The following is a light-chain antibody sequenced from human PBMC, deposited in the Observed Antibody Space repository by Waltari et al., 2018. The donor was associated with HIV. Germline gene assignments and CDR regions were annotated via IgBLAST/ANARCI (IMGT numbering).Light chain of an antibody. CDR2: EVS. J-gene: IGLJ2*01. CDR1: SSYVGCCCS. V-gene: IGLV2-18*02. CDR3: SSYRSITTFDVL. Sequence: QSALTQPPSVSGSLGQSVTISCTGTSSYVGCCCSVPWYQQPPGTAPKRMIYEVSNRPSGVPARFSGSKSGNTASLTISGLQAEDEADYYCSSYRSITTFDVLFGGGTKLTVL.